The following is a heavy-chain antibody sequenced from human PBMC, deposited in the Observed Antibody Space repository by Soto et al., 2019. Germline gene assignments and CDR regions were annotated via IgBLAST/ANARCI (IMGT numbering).Heavy chain of an antibody. CDR3: ARDPQRTTSFLDDY. CDR1: GFNFSSYA. D-gene: IGHD1-1*01. CDR2: ISGSGGST. V-gene: IGHV3-23*01. J-gene: IGHJ4*02. Sequence: GGSLSLSCAASGFNFSSYAMSWVRQAPGKGLEWVSAISGSGGSTYYADSVKGRFTMTTDTSTSTAYMELRSLRSDDTAVYYCARDPQRTTSFLDDYWGQGTLVTVSS.